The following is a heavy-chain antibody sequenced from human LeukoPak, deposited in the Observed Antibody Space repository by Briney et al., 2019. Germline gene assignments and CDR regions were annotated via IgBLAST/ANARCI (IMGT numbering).Heavy chain of an antibody. CDR3: AKDPKGYIRGTFEF. CDR2: ITRSGGST. Sequence: GSLRLSLAGSGFTFSTYAMNWGRPGPGQGLGGGSAITRSGGSTYYAASVRGRFTISRDNSKNTVFLQMNSLRVEDTAVYYCAKDPKGYIRGTFEFWGQGTLVTVSS. D-gene: IGHD2-15*01. V-gene: IGHV3-23*01. CDR1: GFTFSTYA. J-gene: IGHJ4*02.